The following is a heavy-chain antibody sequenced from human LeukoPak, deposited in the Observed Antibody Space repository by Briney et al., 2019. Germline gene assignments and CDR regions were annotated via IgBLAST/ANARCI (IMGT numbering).Heavy chain of an antibody. Sequence: PGESLRISCKGSGYSFTSYWISWERQMPGKGLQWMGRIDPSDSYTNYSPSFQGHVTISADKSISTAYLQWSSLKASDTAMYYCARHVRYYYGMDVWGKGTTVTVSS. CDR1: GYSFTSYW. CDR2: IDPSDSYT. J-gene: IGHJ6*04. D-gene: IGHD2-8*01. CDR3: ARHVRYYYGMDV. V-gene: IGHV5-10-1*01.